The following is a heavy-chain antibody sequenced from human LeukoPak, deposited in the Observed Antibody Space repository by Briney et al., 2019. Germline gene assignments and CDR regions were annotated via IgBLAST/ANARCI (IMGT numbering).Heavy chain of an antibody. CDR1: GGSISSSSYY. D-gene: IGHD3-22*01. J-gene: IGHJ4*02. Sequence: PSETLSLTCTVSGGSISSSSYYWGWIRQPPGKGLEWIGSIYYSGSTYYNPSLKSRVTISVDTSKSQFSLKLSSVTAADMAVYYCARTGDSSGHYRNAIDYWGQGTLVTVSS. V-gene: IGHV4-39*07. CDR2: IYYSGST. CDR3: ARTGDSSGHYRNAIDY.